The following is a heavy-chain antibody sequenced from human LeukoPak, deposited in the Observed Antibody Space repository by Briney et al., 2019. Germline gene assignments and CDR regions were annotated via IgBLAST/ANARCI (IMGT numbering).Heavy chain of an antibody. J-gene: IGHJ4*02. D-gene: IGHD6-13*01. Sequence: GASVKVSCKASGYTFTGYYMHWVRQAPGQGLEWMGRMNPNSGGTNYAQKFQGRVTMTRDTSISTAYMELSRLRSDDTAVYYCARGGGGPAAALDYWGQGTLVTVSS. CDR2: MNPNSGGT. CDR3: ARGGGGPAAALDY. V-gene: IGHV1-2*06. CDR1: GYTFTGYY.